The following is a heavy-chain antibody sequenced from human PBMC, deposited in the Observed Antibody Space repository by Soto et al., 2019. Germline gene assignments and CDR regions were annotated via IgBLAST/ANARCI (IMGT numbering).Heavy chain of an antibody. CDR1: GGTFSSDV. V-gene: IGHV1-69*18. J-gene: IGHJ1*01. CDR3: ARGGYGSGSYHNRGYSKY. Sequence: QVQLVQSGAEVKKPGSSVKVSCKTSGGTFSSDVISWVRQAPGQGLEWMGKIIPILRTVNYAQDFQDRITITADESTNTAHMELSSLKFEDTAVYFCARGGYGSGSYHNRGYSKYWRQGTLVTVSS. CDR2: IIPILRTV. D-gene: IGHD3-10*01.